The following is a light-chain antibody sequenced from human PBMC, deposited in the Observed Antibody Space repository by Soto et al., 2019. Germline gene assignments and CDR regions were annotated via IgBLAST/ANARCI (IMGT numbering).Light chain of an antibody. J-gene: IGKJ4*01. Sequence: EIVLMQSPGTLSLSPGERATLSCSASQSVTSSYLAWYQQKPGQAPRLLIDGASRRATGIPDRFSGSGFRRDFILTISRLEPEDFAVYYCQRYASSHPLTFGGGTKVEIK. CDR2: GAS. V-gene: IGKV3-20*01. CDR1: QSVTSSY. CDR3: QRYASSHPLT.